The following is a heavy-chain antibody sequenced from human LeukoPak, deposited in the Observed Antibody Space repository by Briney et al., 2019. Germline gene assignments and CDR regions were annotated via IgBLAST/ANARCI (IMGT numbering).Heavy chain of an antibody. D-gene: IGHD1-26*01. CDR3: ERDFSGTYASPDGFDI. CDR2: VNPSSGGI. Sequence: ASVKVSCKASGYTFTSYNMHWVRQAPGQGLEWMEIVNPSSGGISYAQNFKGRVTMTRDTSTRTVYMELSSLTSEDIVFYYCERDFSGTYASPDGFDIWGEGTMVTVSS. CDR1: GYTFTSYN. V-gene: IGHV1-46*01. J-gene: IGHJ3*02.